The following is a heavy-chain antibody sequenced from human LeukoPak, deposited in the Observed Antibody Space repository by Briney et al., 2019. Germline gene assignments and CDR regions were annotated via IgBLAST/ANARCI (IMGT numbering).Heavy chain of an antibody. J-gene: IGHJ6*03. CDR1: GFTFSSYA. D-gene: IGHD3-22*01. V-gene: IGHV3-30*02. Sequence: GGSLRLSCAASGFTFSSYAMSWVRQAPGKGLEWVAFIRYDGSNKYYADSVKGRFTISRDNSKNTLYLQMNSLRAEDTAVYYCAKDDYRDSSAYYSGWNYYYMDVWGKGTTVTISS. CDR2: IRYDGSNK. CDR3: AKDDYRDSSAYYSGWNYYYMDV.